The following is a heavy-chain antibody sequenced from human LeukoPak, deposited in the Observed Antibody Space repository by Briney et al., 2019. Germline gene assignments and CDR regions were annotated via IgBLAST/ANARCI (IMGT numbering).Heavy chain of an antibody. J-gene: IGHJ4*02. CDR1: GFTFSSYG. CDR3: AKDIRGVIIGYFDY. D-gene: IGHD3-10*01. Sequence: PGGSLRLSCAASGFTFSSYGMSWVRQAPGEGLEWVSAISGSGGSTYYADSVKGRFTISRDNSKNTLYLQMNSLRAEDTAVYYCAKDIRGVIIGYFDYWGQGTLVTVSS. V-gene: IGHV3-23*01. CDR2: ISGSGGST.